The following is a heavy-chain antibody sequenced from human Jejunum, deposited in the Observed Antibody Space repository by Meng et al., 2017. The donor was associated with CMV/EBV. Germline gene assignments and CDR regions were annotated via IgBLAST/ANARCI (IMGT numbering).Heavy chain of an antibody. V-gene: IGHV3-23*01. Sequence: SGFTCSSYAMSWVRQAPGKGREWVSGISGSSGSTYYADSVKGRLTISRDNSKNTLYLQMNSLRAEDTAVYYCAKDEGVGTTSRFDSWGQGTLVTVSS. J-gene: IGHJ4*02. D-gene: IGHD1-26*01. CDR1: GFTCSSYA. CDR2: ISGSSGST. CDR3: AKDEGVGTTSRFDS.